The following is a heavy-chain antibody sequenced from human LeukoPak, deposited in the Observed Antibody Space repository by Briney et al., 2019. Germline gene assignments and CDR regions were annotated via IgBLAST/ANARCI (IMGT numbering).Heavy chain of an antibody. J-gene: IGHJ4*02. CDR1: GFIFDDYA. CDR2: ISWNSGSI. D-gene: IGHD6-13*01. Sequence: GGSLRLSCAASGFIFDDYAMHWVRQAPGKGLEWVSGISWNSGSIGYADSVKGRFTISRDNAKNSLYLQMNSLRAEDMALYYCAKDRYSSSWGYFDYWGQGTPVTVSS. V-gene: IGHV3-9*03. CDR3: AKDRYSSSWGYFDY.